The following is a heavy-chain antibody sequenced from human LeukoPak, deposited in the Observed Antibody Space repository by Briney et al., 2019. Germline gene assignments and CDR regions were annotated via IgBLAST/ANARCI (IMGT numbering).Heavy chain of an antibody. V-gene: IGHV1-46*01. CDR3: ARGCRVVPGVHNVGRTQYYNGMDV. J-gene: IGHJ6*02. Sequence: GASVKVSCKASGYTFTTYFVHWVRQAPGQGLEWMGIIDPSDGSTSHAQKFQGRVTMTRDTSTSTVYMELSSLRSEDTAVYFCARGCRVVPGVHNVGRTQYYNGMDVWGQGTTVTVSS. CDR2: IDPSDGST. D-gene: IGHD2-2*01. CDR1: GYTFTTYF.